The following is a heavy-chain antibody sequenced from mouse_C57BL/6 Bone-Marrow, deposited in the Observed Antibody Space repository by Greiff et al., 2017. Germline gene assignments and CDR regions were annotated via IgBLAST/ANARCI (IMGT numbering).Heavy chain of an antibody. J-gene: IGHJ4*01. Sequence: QVQLQQSGAELARPGASVKLSCKASGYTFTSYGISWVKQRTGQGLEWIGEIYPRSGNTYYNEKFKGKDPLPADKYSSTEYMELRCLTSEDSAVYFCARWDTTVVVHYAMDYWGQGTSVTVSS. V-gene: IGHV1-81*01. CDR1: GYTFTSYG. CDR3: ARWDTTVVVHYAMDY. D-gene: IGHD1-1*01. CDR2: IYPRSGNT.